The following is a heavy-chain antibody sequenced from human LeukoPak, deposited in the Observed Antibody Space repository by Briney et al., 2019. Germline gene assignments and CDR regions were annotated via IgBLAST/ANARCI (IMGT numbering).Heavy chain of an antibody. CDR1: GYTLTELS. V-gene: IGHV1-24*01. CDR2: FDPEDGET. CDR3: ARGYKPGYSRGWSIFDF. D-gene: IGHD6-19*01. J-gene: IGHJ4*02. Sequence: ASVKVSCKVSGYTLTELSMHWVRQAPGKGLEWMGGFDPEDGETIYAQKFQGRVTMTEDTSISTAYMELSSLRSEDTAVYYCARGYKPGYSRGWSIFDFWGQGALVTVSS.